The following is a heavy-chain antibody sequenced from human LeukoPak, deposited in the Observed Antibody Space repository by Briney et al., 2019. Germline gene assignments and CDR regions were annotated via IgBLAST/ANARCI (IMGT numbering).Heavy chain of an antibody. Sequence: GGSLRLSCAAPGNYWMHWVRQAPGKGLVWVSHVNSDGSWTSHADSVKGRFTISKDNAKNTVYLQMNNLRTEDTAVYYCVSFYETNWGRGTLVTVSS. CDR1: GNYW. D-gene: IGHD2-2*01. CDR3: VSFYETN. J-gene: IGHJ4*02. V-gene: IGHV3-74*01. CDR2: VNSDGSWT.